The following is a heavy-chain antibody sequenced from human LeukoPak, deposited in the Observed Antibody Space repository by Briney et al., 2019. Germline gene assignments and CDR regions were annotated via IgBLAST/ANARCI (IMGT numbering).Heavy chain of an antibody. CDR2: IYTRGST. CDR1: GGSISSGTYY. Sequence: PSQTLSLTCTVSGGSISSGTYYWNWIRQPAGKGLEWIGRIYTRGSTNYNPSLKSRVTISVDTSKNQFSLKLTSVTAADTAMYYCARDPYDTSANDAFDIWGQGTMVSVSS. V-gene: IGHV4-61*02. J-gene: IGHJ3*02. D-gene: IGHD3-22*01. CDR3: ARDPYDTSANDAFDI.